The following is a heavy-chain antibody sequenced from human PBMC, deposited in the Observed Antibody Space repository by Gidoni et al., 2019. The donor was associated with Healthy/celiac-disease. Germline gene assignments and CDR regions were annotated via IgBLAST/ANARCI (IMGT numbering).Heavy chain of an antibody. J-gene: IGHJ5*02. CDR3: ARAKYSSGWTPNA. D-gene: IGHD6-19*01. CDR1: GSTFTSYG. V-gene: IGHV1-18*01. CDR2: ISAYNGNT. Sequence: QVQLMPSGAEVKKPGAQVKVSGKASGSTFTSYGISWVRQAPGQGLEWMGWISAYNGNTYYAMKLQGRVTMTTDTSTSTAYMEMRSRGADDTAGYYCARAKYSSGWTPNAWGQGTLVTVSS.